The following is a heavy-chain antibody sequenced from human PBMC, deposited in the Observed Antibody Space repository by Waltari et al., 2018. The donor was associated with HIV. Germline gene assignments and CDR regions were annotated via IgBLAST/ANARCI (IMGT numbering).Heavy chain of an antibody. D-gene: IGHD3-22*01. V-gene: IGHV3-11*01. CDR2: ISSSGTTI. J-gene: IGHJ4*02. Sequence: QVQLVESGGGLVKPGGSLRLSCAASGFTFRAYSMSWFRQAPGKGLQWVSYISSSGTTIYYADSMKGRFTISRDNAKNSLYLQMNSLRAEDTAVYYCARPGQDSSGYYYSGYWGQGTLVTVSS. CDR1: GFTFRAYS. CDR3: ARPGQDSSGYYYSGY.